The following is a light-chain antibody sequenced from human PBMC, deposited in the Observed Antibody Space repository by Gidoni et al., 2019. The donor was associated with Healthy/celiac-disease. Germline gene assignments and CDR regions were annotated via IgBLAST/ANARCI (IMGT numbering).Light chain of an antibody. CDR1: QSISSW. Sequence: DIQMTQSPSTLSASVGDRVTITCRASQSISSWLAWYQQKPGKAPKLLIYKASSLESGVPSRFSGSGSGTEFTLTISSLQPDDFATYYCQQYNSYIFXXXTKLEIK. J-gene: IGKJ2*01. V-gene: IGKV1-5*03. CDR3: QQYNSYI. CDR2: KAS.